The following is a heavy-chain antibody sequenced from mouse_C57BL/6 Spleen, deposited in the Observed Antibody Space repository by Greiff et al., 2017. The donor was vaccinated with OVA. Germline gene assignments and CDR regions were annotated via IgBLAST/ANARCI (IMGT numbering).Heavy chain of an antibody. Sequence: VQLQQSGAELVRPGASVKLSCTASGFNIKDDYMHWVKQRPEQGLEWIGWIDPENGDTEYASKFQGKATISADTSSNTAYLQLSSLSSEATAVYYCTISTMVTTGRAWFASWGQGTLVTVSA. CDR3: TISTMVTTGRAWFAS. D-gene: IGHD2-2*01. V-gene: IGHV14-4*01. CDR1: GFNIKDDY. J-gene: IGHJ3*01. CDR2: IDPENGDT.